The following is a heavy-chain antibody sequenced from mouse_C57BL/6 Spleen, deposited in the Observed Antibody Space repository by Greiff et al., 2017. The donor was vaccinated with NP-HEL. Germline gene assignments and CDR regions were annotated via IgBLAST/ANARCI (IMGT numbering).Heavy chain of an antibody. CDR2: INPNNGGT. CDR1: GYTFTDYY. V-gene: IGHV1-26*01. CDR3: ARHITTVVASDY. D-gene: IGHD1-1*01. J-gene: IGHJ2*01. Sequence: EVQLQQSGPELVKPGASVKISCKASGYTFTDYYMNWVKQSHGKSLEWIGDINPNNGGTSYNQKFKGKAILTVDKSSSTAYMELRSLTSEDSAVYYCARHITTVVASDYWGQGTTLTVSS.